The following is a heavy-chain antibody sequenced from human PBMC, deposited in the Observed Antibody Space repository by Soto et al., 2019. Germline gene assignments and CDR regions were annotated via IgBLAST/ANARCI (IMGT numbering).Heavy chain of an antibody. CDR3: VRVRGHAFDI. V-gene: IGHV4-31*03. CDR2: IYYSGTT. D-gene: IGHD3-10*01. CDR1: GDSINNAEYY. Sequence: QVQLQESGPGLVKPSQTLSLKCSVSGDSINNAEYYWSWIRQHAGQGLEWIGYIYYSGTTYYNPSLKSRITISIDTSKNQFSLEMSSGTAADTAVYYCVRVRGHAFDIRGQGTMVTVSS. J-gene: IGHJ3*02.